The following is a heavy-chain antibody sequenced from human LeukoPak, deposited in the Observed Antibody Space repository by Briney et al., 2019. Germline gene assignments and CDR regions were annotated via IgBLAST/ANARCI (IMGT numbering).Heavy chain of an antibody. Sequence: GGSLRLSRAASGFSFSNYWMHWVRQAPGKGLVWVSRINSDGSSTTYADSVKGRFTISRDNAKNTLYLQMNSLRAEDTAVYYCAGTTYYGMDVWGQGTTVTVSS. CDR2: INSDGSST. CDR3: AGTTYYGMDV. CDR1: GFSFSNYW. J-gene: IGHJ6*02. V-gene: IGHV3-74*01. D-gene: IGHD1-1*01.